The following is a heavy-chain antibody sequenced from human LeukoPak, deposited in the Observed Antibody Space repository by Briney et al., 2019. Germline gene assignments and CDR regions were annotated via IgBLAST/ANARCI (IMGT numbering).Heavy chain of an antibody. V-gene: IGHV3-48*03. J-gene: IGHJ6*04. CDR1: GFTFSSYE. CDR3: ARWVFGFMDV. D-gene: IGHD3-16*01. CDR2: IRNSASTI. Sequence: GGSLRLSCAASGFTFSSYEMNRVRQAPGKELEWVSYIRNSASTIYYADSVKGRFTISRDNAKNSLYLQMNSLRAEDTAVYYCARWVFGFMDVWGKGTTVTVSS.